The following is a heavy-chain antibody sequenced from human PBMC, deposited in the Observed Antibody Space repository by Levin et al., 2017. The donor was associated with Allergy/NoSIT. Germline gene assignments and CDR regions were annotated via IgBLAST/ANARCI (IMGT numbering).Heavy chain of an antibody. J-gene: IGHJ5*02. CDR1: GFTVSSNY. CDR3: ARATFGTRGRFDP. D-gene: IGHD2/OR15-2a*01. CDR2: IYSGGST. V-gene: IGHV3-53*01. Sequence: LSLTCAASGFTVSSNYMSWVRQAPGKGLEWVSVIYSGGSTYYADSVKGRFTISRDNSKNTLYLQMNSLRAEDTAVYYCARATFGTRGRFDPWGQGTLVTVSS.